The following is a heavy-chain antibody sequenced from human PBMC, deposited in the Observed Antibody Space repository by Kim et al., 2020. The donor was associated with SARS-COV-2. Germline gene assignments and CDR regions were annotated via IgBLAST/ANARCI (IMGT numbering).Heavy chain of an antibody. CDR1: GGSISSYY. D-gene: IGHD2-21*02. CDR2: IYYSGST. V-gene: IGHV4-59*01. CDR3: ARVRQTSFDAVVTPYPPLSVDY. Sequence: SETLSLTCTVSGGSISSYYWSWIRQPPGKGLEWIGYIYYSGSTNYNPSLKSRVTISVDTSKNQFSLKLSSVTAADTAVYYCARVRQTSFDAVVTPYPPLSVDYWGQGTLVTVSS. J-gene: IGHJ4*02.